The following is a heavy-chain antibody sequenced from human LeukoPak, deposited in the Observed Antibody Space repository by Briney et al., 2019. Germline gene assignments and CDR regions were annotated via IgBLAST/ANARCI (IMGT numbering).Heavy chain of an antibody. Sequence: EASVNVSCKASGYTFTSYYMHWVRQVPGQGLEWMGIINPSGGSTSYAQKFQGRVTMTRDTSTSTVYMELSSLRSEDTAVYYCARDEVDAKPGGYWGQGTLVTVSS. CDR3: ARDEVDAKPGGY. J-gene: IGHJ4*02. CDR1: GYTFTSYY. CDR2: INPSGGST. D-gene: IGHD1-26*01. V-gene: IGHV1-46*01.